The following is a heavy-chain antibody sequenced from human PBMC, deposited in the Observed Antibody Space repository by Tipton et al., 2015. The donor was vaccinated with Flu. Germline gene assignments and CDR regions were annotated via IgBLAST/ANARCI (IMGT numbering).Heavy chain of an antibody. D-gene: IGHD2-15*01. V-gene: IGHV3-11*04. J-gene: IGHJ6*02. CDR3: ASFLVVVAASGMDV. Sequence: SLRLSCAASGFTFSDYYMSWIRQAPGKGLEWVSYISSSGSTIYYADSVKGRFTISRDNAKNSLYLQMNSLRAEDTAVYYCASFLVVVAASGMDVWGQGTTVTVSS. CDR1: GFTFSDYY. CDR2: ISSSGSTI.